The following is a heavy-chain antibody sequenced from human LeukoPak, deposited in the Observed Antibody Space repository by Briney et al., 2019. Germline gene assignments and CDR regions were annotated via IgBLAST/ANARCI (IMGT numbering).Heavy chain of an antibody. CDR1: GFTFSSYS. CDR2: INNSGGRT. CDR3: AKGTLAVAALFDY. Sequence: GGSLRLSCAASGFTFSSYSMNWVRQAPGKGLEWVSTINNSGGRTYYADSVKGRFTISRDNSKITLYLQMNSLRAEDTAIYYCAKGTLAVAALFDYWGQGSLVTVSS. J-gene: IGHJ4*02. D-gene: IGHD6-19*01. V-gene: IGHV3-23*01.